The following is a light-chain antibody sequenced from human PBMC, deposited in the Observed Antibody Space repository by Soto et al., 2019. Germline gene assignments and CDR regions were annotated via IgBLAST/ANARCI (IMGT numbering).Light chain of an antibody. CDR2: EVS. CDR1: SSDVGAYKY. Sequence: QSVLTQPASVSGSPGQSITISCTGSSSDVGAYKYVSWYQQSPVKAPKLMIYEVSSRPSGVSNRFSGSKSGNTASLTISGLQAEDETDYYCSSYTSTSTLVFGNGTKVTV. CDR3: SSYTSTSTLV. V-gene: IGLV2-14*01. J-gene: IGLJ1*01.